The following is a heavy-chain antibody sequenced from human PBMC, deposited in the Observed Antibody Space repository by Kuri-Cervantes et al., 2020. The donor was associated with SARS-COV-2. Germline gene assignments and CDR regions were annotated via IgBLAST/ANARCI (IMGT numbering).Heavy chain of an antibody. CDR2: ISNRDSTI. J-gene: IGHJ6*02. Sequence: GESLKISCAGSGFTFRSYEMNWVRQAPGKGLEWVSYISNRDSTIYYADSVKGRFTISRDNAKNLLYLQMNSLRAEDTAIYYCARGLFMGVSGWYFFDYYYGMDVWGQGTTVTVSS. D-gene: IGHD6-19*01. CDR3: ARGLFMGVSGWYFFDYYYGMDV. CDR1: GFTFRSYE. V-gene: IGHV3-48*03.